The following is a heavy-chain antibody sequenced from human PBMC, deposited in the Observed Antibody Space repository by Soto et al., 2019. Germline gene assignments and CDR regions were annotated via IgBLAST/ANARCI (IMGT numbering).Heavy chain of an antibody. CDR1: GFSLSNGTMG. Sequence: QVTLKESGPVLVKPTETLTLTCTVSGFSLSNGTMGVGWIRQPPGKALEWLARNFSNDVKSYSTSLKSRLTISMDTSNSQVVLTMTKMDPVDTATFYCARIHPLTTYDASDLWGQGTMVTVSS. CDR3: ARIHPLTTYDASDL. D-gene: IGHD4-17*01. CDR2: NFSNDVK. V-gene: IGHV2-26*01. J-gene: IGHJ3*01.